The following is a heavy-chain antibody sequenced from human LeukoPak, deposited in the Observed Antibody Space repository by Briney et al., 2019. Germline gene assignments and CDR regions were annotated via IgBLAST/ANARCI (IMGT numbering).Heavy chain of an antibody. CDR2: ISSSSSTI. CDR3: ARGYYDSSGYYQPFDY. Sequence: EWVSYISSSSSTIYYADSVKGRFTISRDNAKNSLYLQMNSLRAEDTAVYYCARGYYDSSGYYQPFDYWGQGTVVTGAS. J-gene: IGHJ4*02. D-gene: IGHD3-22*01. V-gene: IGHV3-48*04.